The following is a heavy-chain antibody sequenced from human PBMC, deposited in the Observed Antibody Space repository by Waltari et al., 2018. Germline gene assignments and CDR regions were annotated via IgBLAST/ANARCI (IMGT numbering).Heavy chain of an antibody. J-gene: IGHJ4*02. CDR3: AKDHETYYYGSGSYLDY. Sequence: QVQLVESGGGVVQPGGSLRLSCAASGFTFSSYNMHGVRQAPGKGLGWVAFIRYHGSNKYYADSVKGRFTISRDNSKNTLYLQMNSLRAEDTAVYYCAKDHETYYYGSGSYLDYWGQGTLVTVSS. CDR2: IRYHGSNK. CDR1: GFTFSSYN. D-gene: IGHD3-10*01. V-gene: IGHV3-30*02.